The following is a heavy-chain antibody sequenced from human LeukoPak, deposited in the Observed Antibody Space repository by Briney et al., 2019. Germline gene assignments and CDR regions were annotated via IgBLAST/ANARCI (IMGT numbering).Heavy chain of an antibody. Sequence: PGGSLRLSCAASGFTFSSYWMHWVRQAPGKGLVWVTRINSDGSSTSYADSVKGRFTISRDNAKNTLYLQMNSLRVEDTAVFYCARDQREYYDSSGPWGQGTLVTVSS. V-gene: IGHV3-74*01. D-gene: IGHD3-22*01. CDR2: INSDGSST. CDR3: ARDQREYYDSSGP. J-gene: IGHJ5*02. CDR1: GFTFSSYW.